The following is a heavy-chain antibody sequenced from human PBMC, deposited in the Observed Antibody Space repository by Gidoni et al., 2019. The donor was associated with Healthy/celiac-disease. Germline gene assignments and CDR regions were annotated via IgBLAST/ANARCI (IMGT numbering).Heavy chain of an antibody. Sequence: QVQLVQSAAAVKKPGSSVNVSCKASGATFSRYAISWGRQAPGQGLEWMGGIIPSFGTANYAQKFQGRVTITADESTSTAYMELSSLRSEDTAVYYCAMGLYRIVVDIYYFDYWGQGTLVTVSS. CDR1: GATFSRYA. CDR3: AMGLYRIVVDIYYFDY. V-gene: IGHV1-69*01. D-gene: IGHD3-22*01. J-gene: IGHJ4*02. CDR2: IIPSFGTA.